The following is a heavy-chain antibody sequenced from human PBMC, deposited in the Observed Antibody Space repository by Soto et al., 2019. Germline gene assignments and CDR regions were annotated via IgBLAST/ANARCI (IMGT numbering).Heavy chain of an antibody. CDR1: GFTFSDYY. D-gene: IGHD4-17*01. CDR2: ISGNGEII. J-gene: IGHJ4*02. V-gene: IGHV3-11*01. CDR3: ARDVDADFRTDFDY. Sequence: GGSLRLSCAASGFTFSDYYIHWIRRAPGKGLEWISYISGNGEIIQYAASARGRFTISRDNAENSVYLEMDSLRAEVTALYYCARDVDADFRTDFDYWGRGTLVTVSS.